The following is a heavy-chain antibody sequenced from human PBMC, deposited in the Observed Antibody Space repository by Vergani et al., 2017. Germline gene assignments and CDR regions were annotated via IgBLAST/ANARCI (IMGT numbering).Heavy chain of an antibody. J-gene: IGHJ6*02. CDR2: ISSSSSTI. D-gene: IGHD1-26*01. V-gene: IGHV3-48*01. CDR3: AREVGWELTYDYYGMDV. Sequence: EVQLVESGGGLVQPGGSLRLSCAASGFTFSSYSMNWVRQAPGKGLEWVSYISSSSSTIYYADSVKGRFTISRDNAKNSLYLQMNSLRAEDTAVYYCAREVGWELTYDYYGMDVWGQGTTVTVSS. CDR1: GFTFSSYS.